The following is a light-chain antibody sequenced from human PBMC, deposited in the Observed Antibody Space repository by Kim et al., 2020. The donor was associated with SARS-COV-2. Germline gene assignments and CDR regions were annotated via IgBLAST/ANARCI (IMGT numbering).Light chain of an antibody. CDR2: GAS. V-gene: IGKV3-20*01. J-gene: IGKJ1*01. CDR1: QSVSSS. CDR3: QQHGSSPT. Sequence: SLSPGERATLSCRASQSVSSSLAWYQQKPGQAPRLLIYGASTRATGIPDRFSGSGSGTDFPLTNGRLESEASAVYYCQQHGSSPTFGQGTKVDIK.